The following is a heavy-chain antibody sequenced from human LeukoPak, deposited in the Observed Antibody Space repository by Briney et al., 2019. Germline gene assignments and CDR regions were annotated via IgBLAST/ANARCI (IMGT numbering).Heavy chain of an antibody. CDR2: INPNSGGT. J-gene: IGHJ6*02. CDR3: AREVEVPSLLAGYYYYGMDV. D-gene: IGHD2-15*01. V-gene: IGHV1-2*04. CDR1: GYTFTGYY. Sequence: ASVKVSCKASGYTFTGYYMHWVRQAPGQGLEWMGWINPNSGGTNYAQKFQGWVTMTRDTSISTAYMGLSRLRSDDTAVYYCAREVEVPSLLAGYYYYGMDVWGQGTTVTVSS.